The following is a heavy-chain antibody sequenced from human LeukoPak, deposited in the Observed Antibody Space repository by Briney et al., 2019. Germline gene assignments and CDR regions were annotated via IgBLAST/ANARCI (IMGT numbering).Heavy chain of an antibody. CDR2: IIPILGIA. CDR3: ARTYYDILTGSSLLHYFDY. Sequence: GASVKVSCKASGGTFSSYAISWVRQAPGQGLEWMGRIIPILGIANYAQKFQGRVTITADKSTSTAYMELSSLRSEDTAVYYCARTYYDILTGSSLLHYFDYWGQGTLVTVSS. J-gene: IGHJ4*02. CDR1: GGTFSSYA. V-gene: IGHV1-69*04. D-gene: IGHD3-9*01.